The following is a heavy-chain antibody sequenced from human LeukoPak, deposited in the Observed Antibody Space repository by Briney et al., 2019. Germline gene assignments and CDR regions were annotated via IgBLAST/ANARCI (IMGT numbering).Heavy chain of an antibody. V-gene: IGHV3-66*01. CDR3: ARGNSATTTFDF. Sequence: GGSLGLSCAASGFTFSSYGMNWVRQPPGKGLEWVSFVMPGGHIDYTDSVKGRFTISRDSFKNTLSLQMNSLRVDDTAVYYCARGNSATTTFDFWGQGTLVTVSS. CDR1: GFTFSSYG. D-gene: IGHD4-17*01. J-gene: IGHJ4*02. CDR2: VMPGGHI.